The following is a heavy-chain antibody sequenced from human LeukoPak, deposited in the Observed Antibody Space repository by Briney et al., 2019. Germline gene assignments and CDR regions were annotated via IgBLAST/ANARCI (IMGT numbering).Heavy chain of an antibody. D-gene: IGHD4-11*01. J-gene: IGHJ3*02. CDR3: ARTRPLDYLQGRSGFDI. CDR2: INSDGKTT. V-gene: IGHV3-48*04. CDR1: GFTFSDYS. Sequence: GGSLRLSCAASGFTFSDYSMNWVRQAPGKELEYLSYINSDGKTTWYAGSVKGRFTASRDNAKNSLYLQMNSLRAEDTAVYYCARTRPLDYLQGRSGFDIWGQGTMVTVSS.